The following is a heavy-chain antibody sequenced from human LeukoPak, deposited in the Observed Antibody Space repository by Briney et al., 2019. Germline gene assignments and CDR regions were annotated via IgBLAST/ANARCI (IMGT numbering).Heavy chain of an antibody. V-gene: IGHV4-39*07. J-gene: IGHJ4*02. D-gene: IGHD1-26*01. Sequence: SETLSLTCTVSGGSISSSSYYWGWIRQPPGKGLEWIGSIYYSGSTYYNPSLKSRVTISVDTSKNQFSLRLSSATAADTAVYYCARVRPARSASVGATCYFDYWGQGTLVTVSS. CDR1: GGSISSSSYY. CDR3: ARVRPARSASVGATCYFDY. CDR2: IYYSGST.